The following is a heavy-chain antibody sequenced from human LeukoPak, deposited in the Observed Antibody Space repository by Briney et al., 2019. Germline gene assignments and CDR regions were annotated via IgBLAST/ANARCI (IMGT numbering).Heavy chain of an antibody. CDR1: GFTFRTYA. CDR2: ISGSGGST. D-gene: IGHD5-18*01. J-gene: IGHJ5*02. V-gene: IGHV3-23*01. CDR3: ANTASYGLNWFDP. Sequence: GGSLRLSCAASGFTFRTYAMSWVRQAPGKGLEWVSAISGSGGSTYYADSVKGRFTISRDNSKNTLYLQMNRLRAEDTAVYYCANTASYGLNWFDPWGQGTLVTVSS.